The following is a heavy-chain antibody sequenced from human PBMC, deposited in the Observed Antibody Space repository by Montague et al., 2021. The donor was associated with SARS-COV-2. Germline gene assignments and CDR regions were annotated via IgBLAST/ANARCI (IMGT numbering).Heavy chain of an antibody. Sequence: TLSLTCTVSGGSISSGGYYWSWIRQHPGKGLEWIGYIYHTGSTHYNPSLKSRVTISKETSKNHFSLNLSSVTAADSAVYYCARDSGYYDSSGYSYDAFGIWGQGTKVTVSS. CDR1: GGSISSGGYY. J-gene: IGHJ3*02. V-gene: IGHV4-31*03. CDR2: IYHTGST. D-gene: IGHD3-22*01. CDR3: ARDSGYYDSSGYSYDAFGI.